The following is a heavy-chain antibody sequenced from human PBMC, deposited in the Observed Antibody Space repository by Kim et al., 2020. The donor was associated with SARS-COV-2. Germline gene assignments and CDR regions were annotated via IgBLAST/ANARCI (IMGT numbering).Heavy chain of an antibody. CDR3: ARVGRDGSNPPNWFDP. J-gene: IGHJ5*02. V-gene: IGHV3-11*06. Sequence: DSVKGRCTIARDNAKNSLYLQMNSLRAEDTAVYYCARVGRDGSNPPNWFDPWGQGTLVTVSS. D-gene: IGHD2-15*01.